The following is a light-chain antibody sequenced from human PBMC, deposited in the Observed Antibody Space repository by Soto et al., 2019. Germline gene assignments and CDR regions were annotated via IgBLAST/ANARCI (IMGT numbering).Light chain of an antibody. J-gene: IGKJ5*01. V-gene: IGKV3-15*01. Sequence: DIVMTQSPATLSVSPGERATLSCRASQSVSNNLAWFQQKPGQAPRLLIYGASTRATGIPARFSGSGSGTEFTLTISSLQSEDFAVYYCQQYNNWPPVTFGQGTRLYIK. CDR2: GAS. CDR1: QSVSNN. CDR3: QQYNNWPPVT.